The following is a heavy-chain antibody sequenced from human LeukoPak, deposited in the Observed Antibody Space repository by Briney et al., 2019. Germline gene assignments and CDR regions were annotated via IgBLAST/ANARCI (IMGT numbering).Heavy chain of an antibody. CDR1: GFTFSDYY. V-gene: IGHV3-11*01. D-gene: IGHD6-6*01. J-gene: IGHJ3*02. CDR2: ISSSGSTI. Sequence: PGGSLRLSCAASGFTFSDYYMSWIRQPPGKGLEWVSYISSSGSTIYYADSVKGRFTISRDNAKNSLYLQMNSLRAEDTAVYYCARLYSSSGHDAFDIWGQGTMVTVSS. CDR3: ARLYSSSGHDAFDI.